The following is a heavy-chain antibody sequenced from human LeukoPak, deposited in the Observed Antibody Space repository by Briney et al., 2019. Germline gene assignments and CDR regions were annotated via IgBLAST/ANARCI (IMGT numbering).Heavy chain of an antibody. J-gene: IGHJ3*02. CDR1: GFTFSSYA. Sequence: QSGGSLRLSCAASGFTFSSYAMSWVRQTPGKGLDWVSSISGSGGSTYYADSVKGRFTISRDNSKNTLYLQMNSLRAEDTAVYYCARRDCSGGSCYRAFDIWGQGTMVTVSS. D-gene: IGHD2-15*01. CDR3: ARRDCSGGSCYRAFDI. CDR2: ISGSGGST. V-gene: IGHV3-23*01.